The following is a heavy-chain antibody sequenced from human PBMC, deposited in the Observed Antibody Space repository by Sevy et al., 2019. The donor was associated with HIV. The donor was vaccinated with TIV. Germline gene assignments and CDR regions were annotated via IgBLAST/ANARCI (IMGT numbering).Heavy chain of an antibody. V-gene: IGHV3-21*04. D-gene: IGHD2-2*01. CDR2: ISSSSTYI. J-gene: IGHJ6*02. CDR3: ARDCSSTSCLWGLDV. Sequence: GGSLRLSCAASGFTFSIYTMNWVRQAPGKGLEWVSSISSSSTYIYYADSVRGRFTISRDNAKNSLYLQMNSLRAEDTAVYYCARDCSSTSCLWGLDVWGQGTTVTVSS. CDR1: GFTFSIYT.